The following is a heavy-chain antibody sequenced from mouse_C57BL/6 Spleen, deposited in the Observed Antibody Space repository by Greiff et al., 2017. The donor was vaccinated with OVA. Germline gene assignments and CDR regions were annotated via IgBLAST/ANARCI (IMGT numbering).Heavy chain of an antibody. CDR1: GFTFSSYT. CDR3: ASPLITTVVGRGYYAMDY. J-gene: IGHJ4*01. V-gene: IGHV5-9*01. CDR2: ISGGGGNT. Sequence: EVNLVESGGGLVKPGGSLKLSCAASGFTFSSYTMSWVRQTPEKRLEWVATISGGGGNTYYPDSVKGRFTISRDNAKNTLYLQMSSLRSEDTALYYCASPLITTVVGRGYYAMDYWGQGTSVTVSS. D-gene: IGHD1-1*01.